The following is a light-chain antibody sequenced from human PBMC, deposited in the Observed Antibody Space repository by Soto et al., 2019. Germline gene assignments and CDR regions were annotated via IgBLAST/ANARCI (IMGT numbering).Light chain of an antibody. CDR3: QQGHNWPLT. CDR2: GAS. CDR1: QSITSE. V-gene: IGKV3-15*01. Sequence: EIVMTQSPATLSVSPGERATLSCRASQSITSELAWDQQKPGQPPRLLIYGASTRATGVPARFSGSGSGSEFTLTISVLQAEDFAVYYCQQGHNWPLTFGQGTRLEI. J-gene: IGKJ2*01.